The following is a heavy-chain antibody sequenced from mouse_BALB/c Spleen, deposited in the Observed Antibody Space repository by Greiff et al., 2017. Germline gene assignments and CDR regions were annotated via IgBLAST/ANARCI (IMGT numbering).Heavy chain of an antibody. Sequence: VQLKESGGGLVKPGGSLKLSCAASGFAFSSYDMSWVRQTPEKRLEWVAYISSGGGSTYYPDTVKGRFTISRDNAKNTLYLQMSSLKSEDTAMYYCARYFAWFAYWGQGTLVTVSA. CDR3: ARYFAWFAY. V-gene: IGHV5-12-1*01. CDR1: GFAFSSYD. CDR2: ISSGGGST. J-gene: IGHJ3*01.